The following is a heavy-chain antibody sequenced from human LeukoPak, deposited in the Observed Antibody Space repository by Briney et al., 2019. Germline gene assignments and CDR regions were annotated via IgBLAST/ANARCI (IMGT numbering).Heavy chain of an antibody. Sequence: SETLSLTCAVYGGSFSGYYWSWIRQPPGKGLEWIGEINHSGSTNYNPSLKSRVTISVDTSKNRFSLKLSSVTAADTAVYYCARRYYGSGRRFDPWGQGTLVTVSS. CDR1: GGSFSGYY. CDR3: ARRYYGSGRRFDP. D-gene: IGHD3-10*01. CDR2: INHSGST. V-gene: IGHV4-34*01. J-gene: IGHJ5*02.